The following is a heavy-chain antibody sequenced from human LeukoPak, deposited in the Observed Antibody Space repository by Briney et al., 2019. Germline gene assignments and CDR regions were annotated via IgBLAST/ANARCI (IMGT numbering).Heavy chain of an antibody. J-gene: IGHJ4*02. V-gene: IGHV3-33*01. CDR3: ARGLGYSYGYGIDY. D-gene: IGHD5-18*01. CDR1: GFIFSSYA. Sequence: GRSLRLSCAASGFIFSSYAMHWVRQAPGKGPEWVAIIWFDGSNTYYAESVEGRFTISRDNSKNTLYLQMNSLRAEDTAVYSCARGLGYSYGYGIDYRGQGTLVTVSS. CDR2: IWFDGSNT.